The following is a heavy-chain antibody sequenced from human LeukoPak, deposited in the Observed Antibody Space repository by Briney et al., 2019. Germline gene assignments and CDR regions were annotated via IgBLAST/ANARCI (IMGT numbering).Heavy chain of an antibody. CDR2: IYYSGST. Sequence: PSGTLSLTCTVSGGSISSSSYYWGWIRQPPGKGLEWLGSIYYSGSTYYNPSLKSRVTISVDTSKNQFSLKLSSVTAADTAMYYCAVDFWSGLYNWFDPWGQGTLVTVSS. CDR3: AVDFWSGLYNWFDP. CDR1: GGSISSSSYY. D-gene: IGHD3-3*01. V-gene: IGHV4-39*01. J-gene: IGHJ5*02.